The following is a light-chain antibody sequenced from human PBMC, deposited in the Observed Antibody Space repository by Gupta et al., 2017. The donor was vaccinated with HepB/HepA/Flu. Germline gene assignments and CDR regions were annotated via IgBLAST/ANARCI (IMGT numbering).Light chain of an antibody. J-gene: IGLJ1*01. V-gene: IGLV3-21*04. CDR3: EVWNSSSEHHV. CDR2: YNS. CDR1: NIGSKS. Sequence: SYVLTQPPSVPVAPGQTARITCGGNNIGSKSVHWYQQKPGQAPVLVISYNSDRPSGIPERFSGSNSENTATLTISRVEAGDEADYYCEVWNSSSEHHVFGTGTKVT.